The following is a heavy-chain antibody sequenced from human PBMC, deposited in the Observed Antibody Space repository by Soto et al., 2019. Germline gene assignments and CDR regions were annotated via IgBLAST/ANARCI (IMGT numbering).Heavy chain of an antibody. CDR1: GGSISGDGYY. J-gene: IGHJ5*02. D-gene: IGHD3-16*01. V-gene: IGHV4-31*03. CDR2: FYYSGTT. CDR3: ARGSDVSRGWFDP. Sequence: QVQLQESGPGLVKPSQTLSLTCTVSGGSISGDGYYWSWIRQHPGKGLEWIGYFYYSGTTSYNPSLKSRATIAVDTSKNQFALKLSSVTAADAAVYYCARGSDVSRGWFDPWGQGTLVTVSS.